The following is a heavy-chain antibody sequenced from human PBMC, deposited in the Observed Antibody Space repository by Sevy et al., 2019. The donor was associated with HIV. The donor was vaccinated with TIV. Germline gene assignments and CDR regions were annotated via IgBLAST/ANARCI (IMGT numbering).Heavy chain of an antibody. D-gene: IGHD3-22*01. V-gene: IGHV1-24*01. J-gene: IGHJ4*02. Sequence: ASVKVSCKASGYTFTGYYMHWVRQAPGKGLEWMGSFDPEDGETIYAQKLQGRVTMTEDTSADTAYMELNSLRSEDTAVYYCATTKDYYDSSGCPFDYWGQGTPVTVSS. CDR3: ATTKDYYDSSGCPFDY. CDR1: GYTFTGYY. CDR2: FDPEDGET.